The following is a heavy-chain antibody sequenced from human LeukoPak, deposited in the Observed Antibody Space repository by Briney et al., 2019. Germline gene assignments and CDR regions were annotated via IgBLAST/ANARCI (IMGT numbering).Heavy chain of an antibody. V-gene: IGHV4-34*01. CDR2: INHSGST. CDR1: GGSFSGYY. D-gene: IGHD6-19*01. CDR3: ARGRSSFY. Sequence: SETLSLTCAVYGGSFSGYYWSWIRQPPGKGLEWIGEINHSGSTNYNPSLKSRVTISVDTSKNQFSLKLSSVTAADTAVYYCARGRSSFYWGQGTPVTVSS. J-gene: IGHJ4*02.